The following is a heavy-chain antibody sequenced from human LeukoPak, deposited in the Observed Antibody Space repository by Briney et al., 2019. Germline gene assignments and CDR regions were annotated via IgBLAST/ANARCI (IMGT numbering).Heavy chain of an antibody. CDR2: IYYSGST. Sequence: SETLSLTCTVSGGSISSSSYYWGWIRQPPGKGLEWIGSIYYSGSTYYNPSLKSRVTISVDTSKNQFSLKLSSVTAADTAVYYCARGAGSSSWSYYYYYYYMDVWGKGTTVTVSS. CDR1: GGSISSSSYY. CDR3: ARGAGSSSWSYYYYYYYMDV. V-gene: IGHV4-39*07. D-gene: IGHD6-13*01. J-gene: IGHJ6*03.